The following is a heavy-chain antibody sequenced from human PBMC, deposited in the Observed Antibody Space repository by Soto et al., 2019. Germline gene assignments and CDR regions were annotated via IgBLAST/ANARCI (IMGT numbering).Heavy chain of an antibody. CDR1: GYPFNTYY. J-gene: IGHJ4*02. V-gene: IGHV1-46*02. CDR2: IHPSGGGS. Sequence: ASVKLSCKSSGYPFNTYYLHWVRQAPGQGLEWMGMIHPSGGGSTYAQKFLGRVTMTMDSSTSTVFMELTSLRSADTAVYYCARGGHIAVVTDSFDSWGQGTLVTLSS. CDR3: ARGGHIAVVTDSFDS. D-gene: IGHD2-21*02.